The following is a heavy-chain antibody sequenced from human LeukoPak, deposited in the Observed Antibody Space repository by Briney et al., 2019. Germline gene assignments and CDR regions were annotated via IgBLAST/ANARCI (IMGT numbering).Heavy chain of an antibody. CDR3: AITIFGVVTCGVDY. CDR2: IYYSGST. V-gene: IGHV4-39*07. CDR1: GGSISSSSYY. Sequence: SETLSLTCTVSGGSISSSSYYWGWIRQPPGKGLEWIGSIYYSGSTYYNPSLKSRVTISVDMSKNQFSLKLSSVTAADTAVYYCAITIFGVVTCGVDYWGQGTLVTVSS. D-gene: IGHD3-3*01. J-gene: IGHJ4*02.